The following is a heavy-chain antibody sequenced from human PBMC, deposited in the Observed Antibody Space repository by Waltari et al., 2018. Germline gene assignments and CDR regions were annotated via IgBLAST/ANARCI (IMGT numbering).Heavy chain of an antibody. D-gene: IGHD4-4*01. CDR1: GVSITTGKG. V-gene: IGHV4-4*02. CDR3: AREDSREDGLFHY. CDR2: ISHDGNT. J-gene: IGHJ1*01. Sequence: QVQLEASGAGLVKPSGTLSPTCTAPGVSITTGKGWSWVRQSPGKGLVWIWEISHDGNTKYSPSLRSRVTISLDKSNNQFSLHLDSVTAADTAVYFCAREDSREDGLFHYWGQGALVTVSS.